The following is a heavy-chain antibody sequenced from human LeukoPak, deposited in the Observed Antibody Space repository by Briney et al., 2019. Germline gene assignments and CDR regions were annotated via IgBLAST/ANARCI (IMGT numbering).Heavy chain of an antibody. CDR1: GYTFTNYD. V-gene: IGHV1-8*03. CDR3: ARSPPNYGDYVDYYYYMDV. CDR2: MSPNSGNA. J-gene: IGHJ6*03. D-gene: IGHD4-17*01. Sequence: GASVKVSCKASGYTFTNYDINWVRQAPGQGLEWMGWMSPNSGNAGFTQKFQGRVTVTRDNSINTAYMDLSSLKSEDTAVYYCARSPPNYGDYVDYYYYMDVWGKGTTVTVSS.